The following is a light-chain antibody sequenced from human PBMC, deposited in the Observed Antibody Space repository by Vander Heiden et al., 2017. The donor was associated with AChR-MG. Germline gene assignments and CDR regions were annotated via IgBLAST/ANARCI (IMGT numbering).Light chain of an antibody. CDR1: TGTITSGHY. J-gene: IGLJ2*01. Sequence: QTVVPQERSLTVSPRGTVTLTCASSTGTITSGHYPNWFQQKPGQAPRALIYRANNKHSWTPARFSGSLLGGKAALTLSGVQPEDEAEYYCLLYYGGVQLVFGGGTKLTVL. CDR2: RAN. V-gene: IGLV7-43*01. CDR3: LLYYGGVQLV.